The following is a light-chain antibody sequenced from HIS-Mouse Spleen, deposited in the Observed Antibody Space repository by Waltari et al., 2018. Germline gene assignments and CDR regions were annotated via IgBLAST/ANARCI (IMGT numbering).Light chain of an antibody. CDR1: SSYVGGYNS. Sequence: QSALTQPPSASGSPGQSVTISCTGTSSYVGGYNSVHWYQQHPGKAPKLMIYEVSKRPSGVPDRFSGSKSGNTASLTVSGLKAEDEADYYCSSYAGSNNLVFGGGTKLTVL. CDR2: EVS. CDR3: SSYAGSNNLV. V-gene: IGLV2-8*01. J-gene: IGLJ2*01.